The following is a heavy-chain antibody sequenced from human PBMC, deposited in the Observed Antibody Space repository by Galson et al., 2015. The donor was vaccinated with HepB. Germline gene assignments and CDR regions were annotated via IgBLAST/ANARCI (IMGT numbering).Heavy chain of an antibody. CDR1: GYSFTSYW. V-gene: IGHV5-51*03. CDR2: IYPGDSDT. Sequence: SGAEVKKPGESLKISCKGSGYSFTSYWIGWVRQMPGKGLEWMGIIYPGDSDTRYNPSFQGQVTISADKSISTAYLQWSSLKASDTAMYYCARSGIYYYDSSGYYHDAFDIWGQGTMVTVSS. D-gene: IGHD3-22*01. CDR3: ARSGIYYYDSSGYYHDAFDI. J-gene: IGHJ3*02.